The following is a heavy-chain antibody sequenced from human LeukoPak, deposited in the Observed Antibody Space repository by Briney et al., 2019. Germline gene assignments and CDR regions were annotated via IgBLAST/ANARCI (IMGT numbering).Heavy chain of an antibody. CDR2: INQDGSEQ. CDR3: ARVGYCSTTSCYWRAFDY. D-gene: IGHD2-2*01. CDR1: GFTFSSYW. V-gene: IGHV3-7*01. Sequence: PGGSLRLSCAASGFTFSSYWMSWVRQAPGKGLKWVANINQDGSEQYYVDSVKGRFTISRNNTKNSLYLQMNSLRAEDTAVYYCARVGYCSTTSCYWRAFDYWGQGTLVTVSS. J-gene: IGHJ4*02.